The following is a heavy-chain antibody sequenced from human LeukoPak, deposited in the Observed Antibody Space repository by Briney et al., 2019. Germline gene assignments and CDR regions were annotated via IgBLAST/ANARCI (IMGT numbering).Heavy chain of an antibody. V-gene: IGHV3-48*01. CDR2: ISSSGSNS. CDR1: GFTFSIYG. Sequence: GGSLRLSCAASGFTFSIYGISWVRQAPGKGLEWVSYISSSGSNSYHADSVKGRFSISRDNSKNSLYLQMNSLRAEDTAMYFCTSGYRSGPICAWGQGTLVTVSS. CDR3: TSGYRSGPICA. D-gene: IGHD3-16*02. J-gene: IGHJ4*02.